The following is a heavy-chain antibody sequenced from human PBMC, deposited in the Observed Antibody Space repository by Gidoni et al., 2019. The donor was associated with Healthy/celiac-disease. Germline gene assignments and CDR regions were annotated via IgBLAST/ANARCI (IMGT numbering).Heavy chain of an antibody. CDR1: GFTVRSNY. Sequence: EVQLVESGGGLIQPGGSLRLSCAASGFTVRSNYMSWVSQAPGKGLEWVSVSYSGGSTYYADSVKGRFTISRDNSKNTLYLQMNSLRAEDTAVYYCARARYSSGWLFDYLGQGTLVTVSS. D-gene: IGHD6-19*01. J-gene: IGHJ4*02. CDR3: ARARYSSGWLFDY. CDR2: SYSGGST. V-gene: IGHV3-53*01.